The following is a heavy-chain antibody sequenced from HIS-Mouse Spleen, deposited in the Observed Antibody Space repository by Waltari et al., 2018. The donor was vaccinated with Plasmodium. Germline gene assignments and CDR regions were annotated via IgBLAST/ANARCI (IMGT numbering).Heavy chain of an antibody. V-gene: IGHV4-34*04. J-gene: IGHJ4*02. CDR3: ARQERARGAGDFDY. CDR1: GGSFSGYY. Sequence: QVQLQQWGAGLLKPSETLSLTCAVYGGSFSGYYWSWIRQPPGKGLEWIGENNHSGSTNNNPSLKSRATISVDTSKNQFSLKLSSVTAADTAVYYCARQERARGAGDFDYWGQGTLVTVSS. D-gene: IGHD1-1*01. CDR2: NNHSGST.